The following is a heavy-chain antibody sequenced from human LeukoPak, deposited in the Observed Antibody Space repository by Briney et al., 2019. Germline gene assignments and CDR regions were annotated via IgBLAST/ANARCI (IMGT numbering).Heavy chain of an antibody. CDR3: ARRVRVIRAFDI. V-gene: IGHV4-34*01. CDR1: GGSFSGYY. D-gene: IGHD2-21*01. J-gene: IGHJ3*02. CDR2: IYYSGST. Sequence: SETLSLTCAVYGGSFSGYYWSWIRQPPGKGLEWIGSIYYSGSTYYNPSLKSRVTISVDTSKNQFSPKLSSVTAADTAVYYCARRVRVIRAFDIWGQGTMVTVSS.